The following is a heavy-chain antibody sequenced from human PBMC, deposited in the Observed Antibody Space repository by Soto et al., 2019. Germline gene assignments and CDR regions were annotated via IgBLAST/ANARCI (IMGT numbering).Heavy chain of an antibody. Sequence: GGSLRLSCAASGFTFSSYSMNWVRQAPGKGLEWVSSISSSSYIYYADSVKGRFTISRDNAKNSLYLQMNSLRAEDAAVYYCARPYYYGSGSYPAFDYWGQGTLVTVSS. D-gene: IGHD3-10*01. J-gene: IGHJ4*02. CDR2: ISSSSYI. CDR3: ARPYYYGSGSYPAFDY. V-gene: IGHV3-21*01. CDR1: GFTFSSYS.